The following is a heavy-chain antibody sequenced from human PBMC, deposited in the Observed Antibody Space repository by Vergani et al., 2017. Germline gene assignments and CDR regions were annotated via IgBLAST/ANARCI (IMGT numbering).Heavy chain of an antibody. CDR2: IYYSGST. J-gene: IGHJ4*02. CDR3: ARAYSRRDGYLDY. Sequence: QVQLQESGPGLVKPSETLSLTCTVSGGSISSYYWSWIRQPPGKGLEWIGYIYYSGSTNYHPSLKSRVTISVDTSKNQFSLKLSSVTAADTAVYYCARAYSRRDGYLDYWGQGTLVTVSS. V-gene: IGHV4-59*01. CDR1: GGSISSYY. D-gene: IGHD5-24*01.